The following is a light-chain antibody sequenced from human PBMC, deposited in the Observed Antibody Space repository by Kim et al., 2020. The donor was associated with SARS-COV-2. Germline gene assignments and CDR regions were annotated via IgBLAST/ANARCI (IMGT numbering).Light chain of an antibody. CDR2: DVS. CDR3: SSYTSSSTL. CDR1: SSDVCGYNY. J-gene: IGLJ3*02. V-gene: IGLV2-14*04. Sequence: PGQSITISCTGTSSDVCGYNYVSWYQQHPGKAPKLMICDVSKRPSGVSNRFSVSKSGNTASLTISGLQAEDEADYYCSSYTSSSTLFGGGTKLTVL.